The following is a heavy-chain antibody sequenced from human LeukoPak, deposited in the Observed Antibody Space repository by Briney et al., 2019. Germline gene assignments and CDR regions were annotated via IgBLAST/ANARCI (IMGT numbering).Heavy chain of an antibody. J-gene: IGHJ4*02. V-gene: IGHV3-30*04. Sequence: GGSLRLSCAASGFTFSSYAMHWVRQAPGKGLEWVAVISYDGSNKYYADSVKGRFTISRDNSKNTLYLQMNSLRAEDTAVYYCARGGSSRFFDYWGQGTLVTVSS. CDR1: GFTFSSYA. CDR2: ISYDGSNK. D-gene: IGHD2-15*01. CDR3: ARGGSSRFFDY.